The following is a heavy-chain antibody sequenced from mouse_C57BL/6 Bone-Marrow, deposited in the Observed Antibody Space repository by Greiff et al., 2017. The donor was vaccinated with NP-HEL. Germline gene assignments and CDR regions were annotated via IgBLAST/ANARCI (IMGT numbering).Heavy chain of an antibody. D-gene: IGHD1-1*01. CDR1: GYTFTSYW. CDR2: IDPSDSYT. V-gene: IGHV1-50*01. Sequence: QVHVKQPGAELVKPGASVKLSCKASGYTFTSYWMQWVKQRPGQGLEWIGEIDPSDSYTNYNQKFKGKATLTVDTSSSTAYMQLSSLTSEDSAVYYCAIYYGSSGYFDYWGQGTTLTVSS. CDR3: AIYYGSSGYFDY. J-gene: IGHJ2*01.